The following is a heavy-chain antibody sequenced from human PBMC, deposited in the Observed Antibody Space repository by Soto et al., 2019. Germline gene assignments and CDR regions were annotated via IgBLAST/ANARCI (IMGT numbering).Heavy chain of an antibody. Sequence: QVHLVQSGAEVKKPGASVKVSCKASGYTFTSYGITWVRQAPGQGLEWMGWISAHNGNTDYGQKLQGRVIVTRDTSTRTAYMELRSLRSDDTAVYYCARGRYGDYWGQGALVTVSS. J-gene: IGHJ4*02. CDR2: ISAHNGNT. CDR1: GYTFTSYG. CDR3: ARGRYGDY. V-gene: IGHV1-18*01. D-gene: IGHD1-1*01.